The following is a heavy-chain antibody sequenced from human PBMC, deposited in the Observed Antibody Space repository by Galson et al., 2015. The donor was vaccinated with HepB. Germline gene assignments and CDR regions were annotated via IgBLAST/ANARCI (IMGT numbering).Heavy chain of an antibody. D-gene: IGHD3-10*01. CDR1: GFTFSSYW. J-gene: IGHJ4*02. V-gene: IGHV3-7*03. Sequence: SLRLSCAASGFTFSSYWMSWVRQAPGKGLEWVANIKQDGSEKYYVDSLKGRFTISRDNAKNSLYLQMNSLRAEDTAVYYCARGRRWFGELLPYYFDYWGQGTLVTVSS. CDR3: ARGRRWFGELLPYYFDY. CDR2: IKQDGSEK.